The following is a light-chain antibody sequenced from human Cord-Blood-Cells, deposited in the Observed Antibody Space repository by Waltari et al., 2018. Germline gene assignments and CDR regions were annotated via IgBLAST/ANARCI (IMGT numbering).Light chain of an antibody. V-gene: IGLV2-14*01. CDR2: DVS. Sequence: QSALTQPASVSGSPGQSITISCTGTSSAVGGYNNVSWYQQHPGKPPRLMIYDVSNRPSGVSNRFSGSKSGNTASLTISGLQAEDEADYYCSSYTSSSSYVFGTGTKVTVL. J-gene: IGLJ1*01. CDR1: SSAVGGYNN. CDR3: SSYTSSSSYV.